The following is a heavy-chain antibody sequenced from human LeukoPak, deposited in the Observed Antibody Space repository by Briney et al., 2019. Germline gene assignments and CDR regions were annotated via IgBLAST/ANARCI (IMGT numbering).Heavy chain of an antibody. V-gene: IGHV1-8*01. Sequence: ASGKVSCKASGYTFTSYDINWVRQATGQGLEWMGWMNPNSGNTGYAQKFQGRVTMTRNTSISTAYMELSSLRSEDTAVYYCARRSYRRNGPFYWGQGTLVNVSS. CDR1: GYTFTSYD. J-gene: IGHJ4*02. D-gene: IGHD4-11*01. CDR2: MNPNSGNT. CDR3: ARRSYRRNGPFY.